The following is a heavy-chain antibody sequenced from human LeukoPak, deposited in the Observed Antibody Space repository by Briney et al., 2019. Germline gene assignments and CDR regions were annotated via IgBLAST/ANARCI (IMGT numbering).Heavy chain of an antibody. CDR3: ARLYGSGSYYRH. D-gene: IGHD3-10*01. Sequence: SETLSLTCVVYGGSFSGYYWSWIRKPPGKGMEWIGEINQSGSTNYNPSLKSRVTISVDTSKNQFSLRVSSVTAADTAVYYCARLYGSGSYYRHWGQGTLVTVSS. CDR1: GGSFSGYY. V-gene: IGHV4-34*01. J-gene: IGHJ4*02. CDR2: INQSGST.